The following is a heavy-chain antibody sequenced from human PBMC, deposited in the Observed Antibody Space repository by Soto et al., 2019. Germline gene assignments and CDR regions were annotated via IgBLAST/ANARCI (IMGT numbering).Heavy chain of an antibody. Sequence: LGESLKLSCKGSGYSFTNYWIGWVRQMPGKGLEGMEIIFPGDSDTRYNPSFQGQVIISPDKTTGNASVQWRSLKVSDTAMSYCARLFDYNSSDGLDIWGQGTMVTVSS. CDR2: IFPGDSDT. D-gene: IGHD6-6*01. V-gene: IGHV5-51*01. CDR3: ARLFDYNSSDGLDI. J-gene: IGHJ3*02. CDR1: GYSFTNYW.